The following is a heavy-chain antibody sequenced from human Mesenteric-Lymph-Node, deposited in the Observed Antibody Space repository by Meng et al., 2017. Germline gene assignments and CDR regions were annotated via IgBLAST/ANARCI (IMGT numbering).Heavy chain of an antibody. D-gene: IGHD3-22*01. CDR1: GYTFTGYY. CDR2: INPNSGGT. V-gene: IGHV1-2*06. CDR3: ARVVGDSSSYYFFNYAFDI. J-gene: IGHJ3*02. Sequence: GESLKISCKASGYTFTGYYMHWVRPAPGQGLEWMGRINPNSGGTNYAQKFQGRVTMTRDTSISTAYMELSRLRSDNTAVYYCARVVGDSSSYYFFNYAFDIWGQGTMVTVSS.